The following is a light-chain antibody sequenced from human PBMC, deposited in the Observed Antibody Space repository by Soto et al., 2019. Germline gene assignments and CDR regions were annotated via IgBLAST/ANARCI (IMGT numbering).Light chain of an antibody. CDR2: DNN. Sequence: QSVLTQPPSVSAAPGQKVTISCSGSSSNIGNNYVSWYQQFPGTAPKLLTYDNNKRPSGIPDRFSGSKSGTSATLGITGLQTGDEADYYCGTWDASPSAYVFGTGTKVTVL. CDR3: GTWDASPSAYV. J-gene: IGLJ1*01. V-gene: IGLV1-51*01. CDR1: SSNIGNNY.